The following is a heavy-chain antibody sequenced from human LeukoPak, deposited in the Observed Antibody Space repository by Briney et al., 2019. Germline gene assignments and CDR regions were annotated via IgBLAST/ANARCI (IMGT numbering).Heavy chain of an antibody. CDR2: IRGSGGTT. CDR1: GFTFSNYA. D-gene: IGHD3-16*01. CDR3: AKTLWGGFDY. Sequence: GGSLRLSCAASGFTFSNYAMTWVRQAPGKGLECVSDIRGSGGTTYYADSVKGRFTISRDNSKNTLYLQMNSLTAEDTAVYYCAKTLWGGFDYWGQGILATVSS. V-gene: IGHV3-23*01. J-gene: IGHJ4*02.